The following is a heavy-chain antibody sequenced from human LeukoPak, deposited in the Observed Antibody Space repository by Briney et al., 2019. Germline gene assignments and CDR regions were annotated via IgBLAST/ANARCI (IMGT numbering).Heavy chain of an antibody. J-gene: IGHJ5*02. CDR2: ISSRGSYR. CDR3: ARDLEAYQAVAGTFWFDP. CDR1: GFIFSGYS. V-gene: IGHV3-21*01. D-gene: IGHD6-19*01. Sequence: PGGSLRLSCAASGFIFSGYSMNWVRQAPGKGLEWVSSISSRGSYRDYADSVKGRFTISRDNAKNSLYLQMSSLRAEDTAVYFCARDLEAYQAVAGTFWFDPWGQGTLVTVSS.